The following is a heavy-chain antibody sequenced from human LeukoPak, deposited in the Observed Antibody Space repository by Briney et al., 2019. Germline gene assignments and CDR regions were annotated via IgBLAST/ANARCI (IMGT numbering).Heavy chain of an antibody. V-gene: IGHV3-13*01. CDR3: ARAGYSSSWYSRYFDL. CDR1: GFTFSRYD. Sequence: GGSLRLSCAASGFTFSRYDMHWVRQPTGKGLEWVSGIGTAGEIYYPGSVKGRFTISGENAKNSLYLQMNSLRAGDTAVYYCARAGYSSSWYSRYFDLWGRGTLVTVSS. J-gene: IGHJ2*01. D-gene: IGHD6-13*01. CDR2: IGTAGEI.